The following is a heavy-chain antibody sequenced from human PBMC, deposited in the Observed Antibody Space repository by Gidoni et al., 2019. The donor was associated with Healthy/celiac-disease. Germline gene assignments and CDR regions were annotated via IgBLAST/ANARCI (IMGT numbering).Heavy chain of an antibody. CDR1: VFTFADYA. CDR2: ISWESGSI. J-gene: IGHJ3*02. Sequence: ELHLLESGDGLVQPGRSLRLSCAASVFTFADYAMHWVRQAPGKGMEWVSGISWESGSIGYADSVKGRFTISRDNAKNSLYLQMNSLRAEDTALYDCAKAYQLLSYDAFDIWGQGTMVTVSS. D-gene: IGHD2-2*01. V-gene: IGHV3-9*01. CDR3: AKAYQLLSYDAFDI.